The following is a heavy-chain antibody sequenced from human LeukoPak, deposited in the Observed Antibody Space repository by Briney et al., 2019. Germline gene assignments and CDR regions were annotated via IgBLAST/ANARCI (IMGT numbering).Heavy chain of an antibody. CDR3: ARRPQSLRSLDF. D-gene: IGHD5-12*01. CDR2: INHSGRT. J-gene: IGHJ4*02. Sequence: PSETLSLTCAVYGGSFSGYYWRWIRKPPGKGRECMGEINHSGRTNYNPTLNTRVTISVDTSKNQFSLKLSSVTAAETAVYYCARRPQSLRSLDFWGQGTLVTVSS. V-gene: IGHV4-34*01. CDR1: GGSFSGYY.